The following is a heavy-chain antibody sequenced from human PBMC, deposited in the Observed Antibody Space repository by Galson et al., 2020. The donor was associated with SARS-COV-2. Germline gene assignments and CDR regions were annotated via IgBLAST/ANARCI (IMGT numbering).Heavy chain of an antibody. CDR3: ARDHAATHFDY. J-gene: IGHJ4*02. Sequence: SETLSLTCTVSGGSVSSVTHYWSWIRLPPGKGLEWIGYVYNSGRTNYNPSLKSRVTISVDTSKNQFSLRLSSLTAADTAVYYCARDHAATHFDYWGRGTLVTVSS. V-gene: IGHV4-61*01. CDR1: GGSVSSVTHY. D-gene: IGHD1-26*01. CDR2: VYNSGRT.